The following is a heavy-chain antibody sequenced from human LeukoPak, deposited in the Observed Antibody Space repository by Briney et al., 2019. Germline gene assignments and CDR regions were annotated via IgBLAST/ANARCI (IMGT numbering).Heavy chain of an antibody. V-gene: IGHV1-18*01. Sequence: ASVKVSCKASGGTFSSYAISWVRQAPGQGLEWMGWINPNSGDTNYAQKFQGRVTMTRDTSTSTAYMELRSLRSDDTAVYYCARESGYCSGGSCYSDYYYMDVWGKGTTVTISS. CDR2: INPNSGDT. CDR3: ARESGYCSGGSCYSDYYYMDV. CDR1: GGTFSSYA. D-gene: IGHD2-15*01. J-gene: IGHJ6*03.